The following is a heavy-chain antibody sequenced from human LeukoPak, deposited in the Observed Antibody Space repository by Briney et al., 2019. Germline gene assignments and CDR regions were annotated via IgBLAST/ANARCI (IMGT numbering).Heavy chain of an antibody. CDR3: VVVPAAIRNSVWFDP. CDR1: GYTFTDYY. J-gene: IGHJ5*02. D-gene: IGHD2-2*02. V-gene: IGHV1-69-2*01. CDR2: VDPEDGET. Sequence: ASVKISCKVSGYTFTDYYMHRVQQAPGKGLEWMGLVDPEDGETIYAEKFQGRVTITADTSTDTAYMELSSLRSEDTAVYYCVVVPAAIRNSVWFDPWGQGTLVTVSS.